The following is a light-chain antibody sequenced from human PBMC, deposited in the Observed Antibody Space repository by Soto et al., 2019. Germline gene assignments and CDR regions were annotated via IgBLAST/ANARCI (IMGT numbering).Light chain of an antibody. J-gene: IGKJ4*01. CDR2: WAS. CDR1: QNLLYSSNNKDY. V-gene: IGKV4-1*01. Sequence: DIVMTQSPDSLAVSLGERATINCKSIQNLLYSSNNKDYLAWYQQKPGQPPKLLIYWASTRESGVPDRFSGSGSGTDFTLTITSLQAEDVAVYYCQQYYTTPLTFGGGTKVEIK. CDR3: QQYYTTPLT.